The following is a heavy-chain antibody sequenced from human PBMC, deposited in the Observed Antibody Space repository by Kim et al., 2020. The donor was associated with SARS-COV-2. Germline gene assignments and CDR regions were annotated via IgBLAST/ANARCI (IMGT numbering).Heavy chain of an antibody. CDR2: INGGNGDT. Sequence: ASVKVSCKASGYNFIDFAMHWVRQAPEQRLEWVGCINGGNGDTKYSESFRGRVTITRNTFTSTGYMELSSLTSEDTAVYFCASSRIAVTALGYWGQGTLVTVSS. CDR1: GYNFIDFA. J-gene: IGHJ4*02. D-gene: IGHD6-19*01. V-gene: IGHV1-3*01. CDR3: ASSRIAVTALGY.